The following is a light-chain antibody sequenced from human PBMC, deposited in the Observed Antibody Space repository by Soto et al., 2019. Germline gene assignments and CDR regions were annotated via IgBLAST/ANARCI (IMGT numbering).Light chain of an antibody. CDR3: ATWDGGLTPQGV. Sequence: QSVLSQPPSVSAAPGQRVTISCSGSSSNIGKYYVSWYQQVPGTAPTLLIYDNTQRPSGIPDRFSGSKSGTSATLAITGLQTGDEADYYCATWDGGLTPQGVFGTGTKAT. V-gene: IGLV1-51*01. CDR2: DNT. J-gene: IGLJ1*01. CDR1: SSNIGKYY.